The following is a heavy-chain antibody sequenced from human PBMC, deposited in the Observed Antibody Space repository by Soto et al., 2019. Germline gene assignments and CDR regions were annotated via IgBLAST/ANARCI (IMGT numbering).Heavy chain of an antibody. Sequence: GESLKISCKGSGYSFTSYWIGWVRQMPGKGLEWMGIIYPGDSDTRYSPSFQGQVTISADKSISTAYLQWSSLKASDTAMYYCARHVGKLWLLGAPYYYGMDVWGQGTTVTVSS. D-gene: IGHD5-18*01. CDR3: ARHVGKLWLLGAPYYYGMDV. V-gene: IGHV5-51*01. J-gene: IGHJ6*02. CDR1: GYSFTSYW. CDR2: IYPGDSDT.